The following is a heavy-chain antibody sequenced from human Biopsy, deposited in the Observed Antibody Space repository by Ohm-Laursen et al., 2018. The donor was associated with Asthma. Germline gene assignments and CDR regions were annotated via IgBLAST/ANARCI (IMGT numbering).Heavy chain of an antibody. J-gene: IGHJ4*02. CDR1: YGSITSGGYY. Sequence: SQTLSLTCTVSYGSITSGGYYWTWIRQHPGKGLEWNGFIYYSGSTYYNPSLKSRVSISIDTSKNQFSLKLSSVNAADTAVYYCARAQDYYDSRGYYRSLDYWGQGTLVTVSS. CDR2: IYYSGST. CDR3: ARAQDYYDSRGYYRSLDY. V-gene: IGHV4-31*03. D-gene: IGHD3-22*01.